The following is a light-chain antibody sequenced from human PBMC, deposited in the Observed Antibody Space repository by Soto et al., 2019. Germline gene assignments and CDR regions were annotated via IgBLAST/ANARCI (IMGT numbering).Light chain of an antibody. Sequence: DIVMTQSPDSLAVSLGERATINCKSSQSVLYSSNNKNYLAWYQQKPGQPPKLLIYWASTRESGVPDRFSGSGSGKDFTLTISSLQAEDAAVYYCQQYYSTPRTFGQGTKVEIK. CDR3: QQYYSTPRT. V-gene: IGKV4-1*01. CDR2: WAS. CDR1: QSVLYSSNNKNY. J-gene: IGKJ1*01.